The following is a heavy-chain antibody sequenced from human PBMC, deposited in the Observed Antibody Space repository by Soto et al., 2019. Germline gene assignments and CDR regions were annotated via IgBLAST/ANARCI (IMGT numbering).Heavy chain of an antibody. J-gene: IGHJ4*02. Sequence: ASVKVSCKASGYTFTGYYMHWVRQAPGQGLEWMGWINPNSGGTNYAQKFQGWVTMTRDTSISTAYMELSRLRSDDTAVYYCARGGDIVVVVAATLDYWGQGPLVTVSS. CDR3: ARGGDIVVVVAATLDY. V-gene: IGHV1-2*04. CDR2: INPNSGGT. D-gene: IGHD2-15*01. CDR1: GYTFTGYY.